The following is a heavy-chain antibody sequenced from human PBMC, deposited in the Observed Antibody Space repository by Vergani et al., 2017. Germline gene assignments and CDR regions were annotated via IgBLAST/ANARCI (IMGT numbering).Heavy chain of an antibody. V-gene: IGHV4-38-2*01. CDR3: ARGDSSEDPRYYYYYMDV. Sequence: QVQLQESGPGLVKPSETLSLICDVFDFISNGHYWGWIRQSPEKGLEWIGSLYASGGTYYIPSLKSRVAISIDTSKNHFSLRLSSVTAADTAVYYCARGDSSEDPRYYYYYMDVWGKGTTVTVSS. J-gene: IGHJ6*03. CDR1: DFISNGHY. D-gene: IGHD6-25*01. CDR2: LYASGGT.